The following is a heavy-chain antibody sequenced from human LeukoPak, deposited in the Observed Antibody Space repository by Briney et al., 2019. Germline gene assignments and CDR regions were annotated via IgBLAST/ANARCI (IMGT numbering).Heavy chain of an antibody. CDR1: GFTFSAYS. Sequence: PGGSLRLPCAASGFTFSAYSMNWVRQAPGKGLEWVSAISVSGASTFYADSVKGRFTISRDNSKNTLYLQMTSLRAEDTAFYRCARVHLETYSQDNSENTCFDFWGQGTLVTVSS. D-gene: IGHD6-19*01. CDR2: ISVSGAST. J-gene: IGHJ4*02. V-gene: IGHV3-23*01. CDR3: ARVHLETYSQDNSENTCFDF.